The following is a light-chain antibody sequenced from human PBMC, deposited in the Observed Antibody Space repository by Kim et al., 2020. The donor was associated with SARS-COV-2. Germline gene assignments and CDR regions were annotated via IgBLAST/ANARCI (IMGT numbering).Light chain of an antibody. Sequence: DIQMTQSPSSLSASVGDRVTITCRASQSISSYLNWYQQKPGKAPKLLIYAASSLQSGVPSRFSGSGSGTDFTLTISSLQPEEFATYNCQQSYSTLGRTFGQGTKVEIK. J-gene: IGKJ1*01. CDR3: QQSYSTLGRT. CDR1: QSISSY. V-gene: IGKV1-39*01. CDR2: AAS.